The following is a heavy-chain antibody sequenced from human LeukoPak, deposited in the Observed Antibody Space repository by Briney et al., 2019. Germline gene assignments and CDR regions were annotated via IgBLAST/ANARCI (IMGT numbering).Heavy chain of an antibody. CDR3: ARAHNSGDAFDI. CDR2: IIPSFGTA. V-gene: IGHV1-69*05. CDR1: GGTFSSYA. Sequence: SVKVSCKASGGTFSSYAISWVRQAPGQGLEWMGGIIPSFGTANYAQKVQGRVTITTDESTSTAYMKQSSLRSEDTAVYYCARAHNSGDAFDIWGQGTMVTVSS. D-gene: IGHD6-19*01. J-gene: IGHJ3*02.